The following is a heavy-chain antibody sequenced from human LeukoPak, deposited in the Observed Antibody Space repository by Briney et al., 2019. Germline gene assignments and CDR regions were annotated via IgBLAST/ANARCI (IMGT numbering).Heavy chain of an antibody. CDR3: ARVIGGYGDY. Sequence: PGGSLRLSCAASGFTFSSYSMNWVRQAPGKGLEWVSSISSSSSYIYYADSVKSRFTISRDNAKNSLYLQVNSLRAEDTAVYYCARVIGGYGDYWGQGTLVTVSS. CDR2: ISSSSSYI. CDR1: GFTFSSYS. J-gene: IGHJ4*02. V-gene: IGHV3-21*01. D-gene: IGHD5-12*01.